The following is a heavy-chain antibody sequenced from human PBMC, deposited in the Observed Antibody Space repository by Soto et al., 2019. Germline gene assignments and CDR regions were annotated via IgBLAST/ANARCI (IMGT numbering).Heavy chain of an antibody. CDR1: GFTFSSYG. J-gene: IGHJ4*02. V-gene: IGHV3-30*18. Sequence: QVQLVESGGGVVQPGRSLRLSCAASGFTFSSYGMHWVRQAPGKGLEWVAVISYDGSNKYYADSVKGRFTISRDNSKNTLYLQMNSLRAEDTAVYYCANDRGAYWGQGTLVTVSS. CDR3: ANDRGAY. CDR2: ISYDGSNK.